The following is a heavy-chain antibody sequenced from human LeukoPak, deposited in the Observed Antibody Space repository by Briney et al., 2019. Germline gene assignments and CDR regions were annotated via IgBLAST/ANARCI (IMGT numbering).Heavy chain of an antibody. J-gene: IGHJ4*02. CDR2: MNPNSGNT. D-gene: IGHD5-18*01. CDR3: XRVVSYGYRDXXFXY. Sequence: GASVKVSCKASGYTFTSYDVNWVRQATGQGLEWMGWMNPNSGNTGYAQKFQGRVTMTRNTSISTAYMELSSLRSEDTAVYYCXRVVSYGYRDXXFXYWGQGTLXTXXS. CDR1: GYTFTSYD. V-gene: IGHV1-8*01.